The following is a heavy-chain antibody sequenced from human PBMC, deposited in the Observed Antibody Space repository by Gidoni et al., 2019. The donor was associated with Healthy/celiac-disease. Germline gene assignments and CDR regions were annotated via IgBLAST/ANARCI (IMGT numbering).Heavy chain of an antibody. CDR3: ARLGRQQLSYYGMDV. D-gene: IGHD6-13*01. J-gene: IGHJ6*02. Sequence: EVQLVQSGAEVKKPGESLKISCKGSGYSFTSYWIGWVRQMPGKGLEWMGLIYPGDSDTRYSPSFQGQVTISADKSISTAYLQWSSLKASDTAMYYCARLGRQQLSYYGMDVWGQGTTVTVSS. V-gene: IGHV5-51*01. CDR1: GYSFTSYW. CDR2: IYPGDSDT.